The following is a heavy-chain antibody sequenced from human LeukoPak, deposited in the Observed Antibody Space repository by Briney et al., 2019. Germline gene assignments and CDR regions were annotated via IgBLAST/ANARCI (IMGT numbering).Heavy chain of an antibody. CDR2: INHSGST. Sequence: SETLSLTCAVYGGSFSGYHWSWIRQPPGKGLEWIGEINHSGSTNYNPSLKSRVTISVDTSKNQFSLKLSSVTAADTAVYYCASTPTGYSSGWYGFWGQGTLVTVSS. V-gene: IGHV4-34*01. J-gene: IGHJ4*02. CDR1: GGSFSGYH. D-gene: IGHD6-19*01. CDR3: ASTPTGYSSGWYGF.